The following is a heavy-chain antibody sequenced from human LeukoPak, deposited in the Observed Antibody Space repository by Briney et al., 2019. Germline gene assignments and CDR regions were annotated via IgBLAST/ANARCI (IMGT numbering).Heavy chain of an antibody. CDR3: ARDPYDFWSGYYIDY. CDR1: GYTFTSYY. D-gene: IGHD3-3*01. J-gene: IGHJ4*02. Sequence: ASVKVSCKASGYTFTSYYMHWVRQAPGQGLEWMGIINPSGGSTSYAQKFQGRVTMTRDTSTSTVYMELSSLRSEDTAVYYCARDPYDFWSGYYIDYWGQGTLVTVSS. CDR2: INPSGGST. V-gene: IGHV1-46*01.